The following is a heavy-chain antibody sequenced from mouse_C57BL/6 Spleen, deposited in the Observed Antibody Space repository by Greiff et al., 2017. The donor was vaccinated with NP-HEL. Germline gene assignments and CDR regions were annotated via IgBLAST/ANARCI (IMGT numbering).Heavy chain of an antibody. CDR3: ARFYYDYDAGYYYAMDY. CDR2: INPSNGGT. CDR1: GYTFTSYW. V-gene: IGHV1-53*01. J-gene: IGHJ4*01. Sequence: VQLQESGTELVKPGASVKLSCKASGYTFTSYWMHWVKQRPGQGLEWIGNINPSNGGTNYNEKFKSKATLTVDKSSSTAYMQLSSLTSEDSAVYYCARFYYDYDAGYYYAMDYWGQGTSVTVSS. D-gene: IGHD2-4*01.